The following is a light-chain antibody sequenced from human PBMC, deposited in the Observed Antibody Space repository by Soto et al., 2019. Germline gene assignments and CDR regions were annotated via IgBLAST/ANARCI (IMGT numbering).Light chain of an antibody. CDR3: QQYGSSPPWT. J-gene: IGKJ1*01. Sequence: EIVLTQSPGTLSLSPGERATLSCRASESVSSSYLAWYQQKPGQAPRLLIFGASSRATGTRDRFSGSGSGTDFTLTISRLEPEDFAVYYCQQYGSSPPWTFGQGTEVEIK. V-gene: IGKV3-20*01. CDR2: GAS. CDR1: ESVSSSY.